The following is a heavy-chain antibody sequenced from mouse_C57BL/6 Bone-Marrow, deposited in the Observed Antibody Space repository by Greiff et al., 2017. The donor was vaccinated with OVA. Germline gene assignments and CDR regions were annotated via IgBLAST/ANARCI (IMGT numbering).Heavy chain of an antibody. CDR2: IYPRSGNT. CDR1: GYTFTSYG. J-gene: IGHJ1*03. CDR3: ARRVVATDFDV. D-gene: IGHD1-1*01. Sequence: QVQLQQSGAELARPGASVKLSCKASGYTFTSYGISWVKQRTGQGLEWIGEIYPRSGNTSYNEKFKGKATLTADKSSSTAYMELRSLTSEDSAVYFCARRVVATDFDVWGTGTTVTVSS. V-gene: IGHV1-81*01.